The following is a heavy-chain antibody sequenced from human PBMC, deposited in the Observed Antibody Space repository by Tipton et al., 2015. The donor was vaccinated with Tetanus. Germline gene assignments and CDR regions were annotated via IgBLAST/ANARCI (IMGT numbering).Heavy chain of an antibody. Sequence: QLVQSGAEMKKPGASVKVSCKASGYTFTGYYIYWVRQAPGQGLEWMGWIDPNSGGTVYAQKFQGRVTMTRDTSISKAYMELRSLRSDDPAVFYWARDRGDYIYYGMDVWGPGTTVTVS. CDR1: GYTFTGYY. CDR3: ARDRGDYIYYGMDV. V-gene: IGHV1-2*02. J-gene: IGHJ6*01. D-gene: IGHD3-22*01. CDR2: IDPNSGGT.